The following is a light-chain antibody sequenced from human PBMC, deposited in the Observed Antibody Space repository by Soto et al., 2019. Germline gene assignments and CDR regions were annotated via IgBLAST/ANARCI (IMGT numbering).Light chain of an antibody. CDR3: CPYAGSYSYV. CDR2: DAT. J-gene: IGLJ1*01. CDR1: SSDVGAYNY. Sequence: QSVLTQPRSVSGSPGQSVTISCTGTSSDVGAYNYVSWYQQHPGKAPKLMIYDATKRPSGVPDRFSGSKSGNTASLTISGLQAEDEADYYCCPYAGSYSYVFGTGTKLTVL. V-gene: IGLV2-11*01.